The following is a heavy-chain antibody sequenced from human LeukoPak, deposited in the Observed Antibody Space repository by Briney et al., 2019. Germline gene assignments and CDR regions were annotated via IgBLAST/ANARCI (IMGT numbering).Heavy chain of an antibody. D-gene: IGHD3-3*01. CDR3: ARDVGTTIFGVVISGTFDY. V-gene: IGHV3-30-3*01. J-gene: IGHJ4*02. CDR2: ISYDGSNK. CDR1: GFTFSSYA. Sequence: GRSLRLSCAASGFTFSSYAMHWVRQAPGKGLEWVAVISYDGSNKYYADSVKGRFTISGDNSKNTLYLQMNSLRAEDTAVYYCARDVGTTIFGVVISGTFDYWGQGTLVTVSS.